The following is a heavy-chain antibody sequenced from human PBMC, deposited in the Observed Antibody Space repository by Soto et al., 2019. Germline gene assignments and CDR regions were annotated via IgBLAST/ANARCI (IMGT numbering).Heavy chain of an antibody. Sequence: PGGSLRLSCAASGFTFDDYAMHWVRQAPGKGLEWVSGISWNSGSIGYADSVKGRFTISRDNAKNSLYLQMNSLRAEDTALYYCAKDIWDKTSVAVAGTGVVEYYYYYMEVWGKGTTVTVSS. CDR3: AKDIWDKTSVAVAGTGVVEYYYYYMEV. D-gene: IGHD6-19*01. V-gene: IGHV3-9*01. CDR1: GFTFDDYA. J-gene: IGHJ6*03. CDR2: ISWNSGSI.